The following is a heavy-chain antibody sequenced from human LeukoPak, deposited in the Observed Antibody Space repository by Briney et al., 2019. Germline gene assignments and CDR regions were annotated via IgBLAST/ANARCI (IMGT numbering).Heavy chain of an antibody. Sequence: GGSLRLSCAASGFTFSSYAMSWVRQAPGKGLEWVSAISGSGGSTYYADSVKGRFTISRDNSKNTLYLQMNSLRAEDTAVYYCAKATGRWLQSPYFDYWGQGTLVTVSS. CDR2: ISGSGGST. CDR1: GFTFSSYA. J-gene: IGHJ4*02. V-gene: IGHV3-23*01. D-gene: IGHD5-24*01. CDR3: AKATGRWLQSPYFDY.